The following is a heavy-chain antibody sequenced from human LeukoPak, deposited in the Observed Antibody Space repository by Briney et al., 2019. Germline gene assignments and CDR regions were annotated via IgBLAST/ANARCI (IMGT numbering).Heavy chain of an antibody. CDR3: AGRRVLDASFDY. Sequence: PGGSLRLSCAASGFTVSGNYMSWVRQVPGKGLEWVSVIYSSDNTYYIDSVKGRFTISRDNSKNTLYLQMNSLRAEDTAVYYCAGRRVLDASFDYWGQGTLVTVSS. CDR1: GFTVSGNY. V-gene: IGHV3-66*02. CDR2: IYSSDNT. D-gene: IGHD3-16*01. J-gene: IGHJ4*02.